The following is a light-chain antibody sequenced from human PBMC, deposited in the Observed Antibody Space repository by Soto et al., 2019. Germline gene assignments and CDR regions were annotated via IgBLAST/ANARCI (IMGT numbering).Light chain of an antibody. CDR3: QRRNSLPIP. J-gene: IGKJ3*01. CDR2: GAS. CDR1: QGISSF. V-gene: IGKV1-9*01. Sequence: SQLNQSPSSLSASVGDRVTITCRASQGISSFLVWYQQKPGKAPKLLIYGASTLQSGVPSRFSGSVSGTDFTVTIDSLRPEDFASYYCQRRNSLPIPVGAGTKVDIK.